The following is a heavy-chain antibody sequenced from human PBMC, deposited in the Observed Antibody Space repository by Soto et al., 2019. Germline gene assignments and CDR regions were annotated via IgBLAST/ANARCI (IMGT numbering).Heavy chain of an antibody. D-gene: IGHD3-22*01. V-gene: IGHV4-61*01. CDR3: ARYYDRSGYSTSDAFDI. J-gene: IGHJ3*02. CDR2: IYYSGST. CDR1: GGSVSSGSHY. Sequence: SETLSLTCTVSGGSVSSGSHYWSWTRQPPGKGLEWIGYIYYSGSTNYNPSLKSRVTISVDTSKNQFSLKLSSVTAADTAVYYCARYYDRSGYSTSDAFDIWGRGPMVTVTS.